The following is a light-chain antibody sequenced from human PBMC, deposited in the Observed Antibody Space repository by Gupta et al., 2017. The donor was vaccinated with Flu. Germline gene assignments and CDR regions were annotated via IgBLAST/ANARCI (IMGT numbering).Light chain of an antibody. J-gene: IGLJ3*02. V-gene: IGLV1-51*02. CDR3: GTWDSSLRAGV. CDR1: SFNVGNNY. Sequence: KVTIACSGSSFNVGNNYVAWYQHLPGAAPKLRIYENNKRPSGIPDRFSGSKSGTSANLGISGLQTGDEADYVCGTWDSSLRAGVFGGGTKLTVL. CDR2: ENN.